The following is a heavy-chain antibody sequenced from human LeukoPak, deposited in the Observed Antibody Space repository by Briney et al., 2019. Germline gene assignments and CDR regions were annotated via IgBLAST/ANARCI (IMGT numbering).Heavy chain of an antibody. CDR3: ARAIRSDSGWYRLGMGLYFDY. J-gene: IGHJ4*02. CDR1: GFTFSSYA. Sequence: PGGSLRLSCAASGFTFSSYAMSWVRQAPGKGLEWVSGISGSGGSTYYADSVRGRFTISRDNSKNTLYLQMNSLRAEDTAVYYCARAIRSDSGWYRLGMGLYFDYWGQGTLVTVSS. V-gene: IGHV3-23*01. D-gene: IGHD6-19*01. CDR2: ISGSGGST.